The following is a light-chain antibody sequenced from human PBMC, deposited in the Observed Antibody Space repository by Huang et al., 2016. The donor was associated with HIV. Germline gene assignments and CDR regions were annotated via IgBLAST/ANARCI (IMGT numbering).Light chain of an antibody. J-gene: IGKJ2*01. Sequence: EIVMTQSPATLSVSPGERATLSCRASQRVSSNLAWYQQNPGQAPRLLIYGASSRAMGIPARFIGSGSGTEFTLTISSLQSEDFAVYYCQEYNNWYTFGQGTKLEIK. CDR1: QRVSSN. CDR3: QEYNNWYT. V-gene: IGKV3-15*01. CDR2: GAS.